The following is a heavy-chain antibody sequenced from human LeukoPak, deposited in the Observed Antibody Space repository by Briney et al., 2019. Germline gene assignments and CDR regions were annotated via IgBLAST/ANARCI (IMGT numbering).Heavy chain of an antibody. V-gene: IGHV3-21*01. CDR3: ARVAVAVAEDY. J-gene: IGHJ4*02. Sequence: GGSLRLSCAASGFTFSSYSMNWVRHAPGKGLEWVSSISSSSSYIYYADSVKGRFTISRDNAKNSLYLQMNSLRAEYTAVYYCARVAVAVAEDYWGQGTLVTVSS. CDR1: GFTFSSYS. CDR2: ISSSSSYI. D-gene: IGHD6-19*01.